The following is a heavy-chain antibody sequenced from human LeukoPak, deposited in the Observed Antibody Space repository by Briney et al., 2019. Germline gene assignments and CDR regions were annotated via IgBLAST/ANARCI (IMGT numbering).Heavy chain of an antibody. D-gene: IGHD3-9*01. CDR3: AREAGDILTGYYWFPFDY. CDR2: ISAYNGNT. V-gene: IGHV1-18*01. J-gene: IGHJ4*02. CDR1: GYTFTSYG. Sequence: ASVKVSCKASGYTFTSYGISWVRQAPRQGLEWMGWISAYNGNTNYAQKLQGRVTMTTDTSTSTAYMELRSRRSDDTAVYYCAREAGDILTGYYWFPFDYWGQGTLVTVSS.